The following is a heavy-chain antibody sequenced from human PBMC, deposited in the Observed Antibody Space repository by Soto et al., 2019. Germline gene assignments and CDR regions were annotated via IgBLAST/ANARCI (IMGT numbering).Heavy chain of an antibody. Sequence: ASETLSLTCTVSGGSISSGDYYWSWIRQPPGKGLEWIGYIYYSGSTYYNPSLKSRVTISVDTSKNQFSLKLSSVTAADTAVYYCARERGYSGYDYYYYYGMDVWGQGTTVTVSS. V-gene: IGHV4-30-4*01. CDR2: IYYSGST. CDR1: GGSISSGDYY. D-gene: IGHD5-12*01. J-gene: IGHJ6*02. CDR3: ARERGYSGYDYYYYYGMDV.